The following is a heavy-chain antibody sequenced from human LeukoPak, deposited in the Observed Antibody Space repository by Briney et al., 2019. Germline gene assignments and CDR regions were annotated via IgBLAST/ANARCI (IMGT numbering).Heavy chain of an antibody. CDR3: ARQITFGGVIVRSPLHFDY. D-gene: IGHD3-16*02. J-gene: IGHJ4*02. Sequence: SETLPLTCTVSGGSISSSSYYWGWIRQPPGKGLEWLGSIYYSGSTYYNPSLKSRVTISVDTSKNQFSLKLSSVTAADTAVYYCARQITFGGVIVRSPLHFDYWGQGTLVTVSS. CDR1: GGSISSSSYY. CDR2: IYYSGST. V-gene: IGHV4-39*01.